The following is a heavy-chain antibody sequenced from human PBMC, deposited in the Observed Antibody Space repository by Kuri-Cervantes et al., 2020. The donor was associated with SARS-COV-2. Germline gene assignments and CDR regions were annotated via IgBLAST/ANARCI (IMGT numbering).Heavy chain of an antibody. CDR2: ISSSGSTI. CDR1: GGSISSSSYY. V-gene: IGHV3-11*04. Sequence: LSLTCTVSGGSISSSSYYWGWIRQAPGKGLEWVSYISSSGSTIYYADSVKGRFTISRDNAKNSLYLQMNSLRAEDTAVYYCAFPISGWYGGAFDIWGQGTMVTVSS. D-gene: IGHD6-19*01. CDR3: AFPISGWYGGAFDI. J-gene: IGHJ3*02.